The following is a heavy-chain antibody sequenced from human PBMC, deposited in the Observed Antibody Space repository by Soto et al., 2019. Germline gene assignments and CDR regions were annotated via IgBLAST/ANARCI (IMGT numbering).Heavy chain of an antibody. D-gene: IGHD5-12*01. CDR2: IYPSGST. V-gene: IGHV4-4*07. J-gene: IGHJ4*02. CDR1: GGSISGHS. Sequence: LSLTCTVSGGSISGHSWIWIRQPAGEGLEWIGHIYPSGSTSYNPSLRSRVTMSLDTSSNQIFLNLTSVTAADTAVFYCVRGRSYSVYDFWGPGTLVTVSS. CDR3: VRGRSYSVYDF.